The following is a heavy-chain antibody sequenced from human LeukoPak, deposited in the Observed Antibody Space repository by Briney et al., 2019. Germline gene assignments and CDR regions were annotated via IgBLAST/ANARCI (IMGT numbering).Heavy chain of an antibody. CDR1: GGSISSNY. Sequence: SETLSLTCTVSGGSISSNYWSWIRQPAGQGLEWIGRIYTSGSTNYNPSLKSRVTMSVDTSKNQFSLKLSSVTAADTAVYYCAREMLDYYYDSSGLDYWGQGTLVTVSS. CDR3: AREMLDYYYDSSGLDY. D-gene: IGHD3-22*01. CDR2: IYTSGST. J-gene: IGHJ4*02. V-gene: IGHV4-4*07.